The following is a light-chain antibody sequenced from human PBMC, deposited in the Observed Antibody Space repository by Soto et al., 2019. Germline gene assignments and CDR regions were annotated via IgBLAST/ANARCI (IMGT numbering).Light chain of an antibody. CDR3: QQYDTSPFT. CDR1: QSISSSY. Sequence: EIVLTQSPDTLSLSPGERATLSCRASQSISSSYLAWYQHKPGQAPRLLLFATSIRATGIPDRISGSGSGTDFTLSISRLEPEDFAVYYCQQYDTSPFTFGPGTKVDIK. J-gene: IGKJ3*01. V-gene: IGKV3-20*01. CDR2: ATS.